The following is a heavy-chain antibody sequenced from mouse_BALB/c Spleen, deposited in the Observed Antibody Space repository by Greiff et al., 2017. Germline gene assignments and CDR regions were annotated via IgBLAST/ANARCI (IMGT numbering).Heavy chain of an antibody. Sequence: EVQLQQSGAELVKPGASVKLSCTASGFNIKDTYMHWVKQRPEQGLEWIGRIDPANGNTKYDPKFQGKATITADTSSNTAYLQLSSLTSEDTAVYYCARGDYYGSSYGFAYWGQGTLVTVSA. V-gene: IGHV14-3*02. CDR1: GFNIKDTY. CDR2: IDPANGNT. CDR3: ARGDYYGSSYGFAY. D-gene: IGHD1-1*01. J-gene: IGHJ3*01.